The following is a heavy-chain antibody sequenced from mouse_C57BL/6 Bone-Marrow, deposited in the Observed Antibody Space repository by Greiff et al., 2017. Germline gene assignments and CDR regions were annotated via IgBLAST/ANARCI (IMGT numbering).Heavy chain of an antibody. CDR3: SRRRGWYFDV. CDR2: ISNGGGST. V-gene: IGHV5-12*01. J-gene: IGHJ1*03. Sequence: EVQLVESGGGLVQPGGSLKLSCAASGFTFSDYYMYWVRQTPEKRLEWVAYISNGGGSTYYPDTVKGRFTISRDNAKNTLYLQMIRLKSEDTAMYYCSRRRGWYFDVWGTGTTVTVSS. CDR1: GFTFSDYY.